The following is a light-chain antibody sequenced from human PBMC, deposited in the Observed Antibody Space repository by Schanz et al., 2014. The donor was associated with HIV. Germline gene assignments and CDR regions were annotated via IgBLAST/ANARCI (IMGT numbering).Light chain of an antibody. CDR2: GTS. CDR3: QQYGSSPWT. CDR1: QSVSSNF. J-gene: IGKJ1*01. Sequence: EIVLTQSPGTLSLSLGERATLSCRASQSVSSNFLAWYQQKPGQAPRLVIFGTSNRATGIPDRFSGSGSGTDFTLTISRLEPEDFAVYYCQQYGSSPWTFGQGTKVEIK. V-gene: IGKV3-20*01.